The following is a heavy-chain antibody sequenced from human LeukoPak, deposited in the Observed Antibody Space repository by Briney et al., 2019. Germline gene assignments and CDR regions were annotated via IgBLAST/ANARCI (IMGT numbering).Heavy chain of an antibody. Sequence: KPSETLSLTCAVYGGSFSGYYWSWIRQPPGKGLEWIGEINHSGSTNYNPSLKSRVTISVDTSKNQFSLKLSSVTAADTAVYYCARELDGNGGWFDPWGQGTVVTVSA. CDR2: INHSGST. J-gene: IGHJ5*02. V-gene: IGHV4-34*01. CDR3: ARELDGNGGWFDP. CDR1: GGSFSGYY. D-gene: IGHD5-24*01.